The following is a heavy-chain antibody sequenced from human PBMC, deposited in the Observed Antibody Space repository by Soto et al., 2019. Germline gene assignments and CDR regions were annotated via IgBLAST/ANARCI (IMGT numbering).Heavy chain of an antibody. CDR3: AKIYSSNWPFEY. J-gene: IGHJ4*02. CDR1: GFTFSNYW. D-gene: IGHD6-13*01. CDR2: INNDGSST. V-gene: IGHV3-74*01. Sequence: EVQLVESGGGLVQPGGSLRLSCAASGFTFSNYWMHWVRQAPGKGLVWVSRINNDGSSTNYADSVKGRFTISRDNAKNTVHLQMNSLRAEDTAVYCCAKIYSSNWPFEYWGQGALVTVSS.